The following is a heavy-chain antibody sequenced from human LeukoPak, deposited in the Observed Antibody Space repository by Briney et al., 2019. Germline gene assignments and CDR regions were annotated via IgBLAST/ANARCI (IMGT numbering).Heavy chain of an antibody. D-gene: IGHD2-2*01. Sequence: GGSLRLSCAASGFTFSSYWMSWVRQAPGKGLEWVANIKQDGSEKYYVDSVKGRFTISRDNSKNTLYLQMNSLRAEDTALYYCAKGGIGYQPLPLLTYWGQGALVTVSS. CDR3: AKGGIGYQPLPLLTY. CDR1: GFTFSSYW. CDR2: IKQDGSEK. J-gene: IGHJ4*02. V-gene: IGHV3-7*03.